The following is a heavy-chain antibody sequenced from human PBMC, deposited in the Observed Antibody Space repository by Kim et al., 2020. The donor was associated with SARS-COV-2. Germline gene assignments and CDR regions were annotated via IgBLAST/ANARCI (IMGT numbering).Heavy chain of an antibody. D-gene: IGHD5-18*01. Sequence: YNPSLQSRVTISVDTSKNQFSLKLSSVTAADTAVYYCARGRGGYSYGYDYWGQGTLVTVSS. V-gene: IGHV4-34*01. J-gene: IGHJ4*02. CDR3: ARGRGGYSYGYDY.